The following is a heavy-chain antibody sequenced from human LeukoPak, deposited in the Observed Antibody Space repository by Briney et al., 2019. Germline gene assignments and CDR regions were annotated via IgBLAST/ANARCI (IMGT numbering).Heavy chain of an antibody. Sequence: SETLSPTSTDSGGSISSYYWNWIPQPPREGLEWIGYIYYSGSTNYNPSLKSRVTISVDTSKNQFSLKLNSVTAADTAVYYCARSLQYNNNNYFYYGMDVWGQGTTVTVSS. J-gene: IGHJ6*02. V-gene: IGHV4-59*01. CDR1: GGSISSYY. D-gene: IGHD3-10*01. CDR2: IYYSGST. CDR3: ARSLQYNNNNYFYYGMDV.